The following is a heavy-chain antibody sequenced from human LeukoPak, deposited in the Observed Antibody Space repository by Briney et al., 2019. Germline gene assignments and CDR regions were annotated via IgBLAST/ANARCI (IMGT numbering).Heavy chain of an antibody. J-gene: IGHJ6*02. CDR3: ARHSRSAPYSSSWDYYYYGMDV. V-gene: IGHV4-39*01. CDR1: GGSISSSSYY. Sequence: SETLSLTCTVSGGSISSSSYYWGWIRQLPGKGLEWIGSIYYSGSTYYNPSLKSRVTISVDTSKNQFSLKLSSVTAADTAVYYCARHSRSAPYSSSWDYYYYGMDVWGQGTTVTVSS. CDR2: IYYSGST. D-gene: IGHD6-13*01.